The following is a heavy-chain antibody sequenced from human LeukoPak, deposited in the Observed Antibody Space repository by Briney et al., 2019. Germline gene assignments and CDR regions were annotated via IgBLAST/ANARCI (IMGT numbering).Heavy chain of an antibody. CDR2: IYAGGSDT. D-gene: IGHD3-10*01. V-gene: IGHV5-51*01. CDR1: GYGFTSYW. J-gene: IGHJ6*02. CDR3: GRSGHYGTDV. Sequence: PGESLKISCTGSGYGFTSYWIAWVRQMPGKGLEWMGIIYAGGSDTRYSPSFQGQVTISVDKSINTAYLQWRSLKASDTAMYYCGRSGHYGTDVWGQGTTVTVSS.